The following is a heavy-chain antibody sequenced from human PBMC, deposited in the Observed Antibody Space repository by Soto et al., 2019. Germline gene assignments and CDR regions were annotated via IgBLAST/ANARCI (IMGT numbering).Heavy chain of an antibody. CDR3: ARQGAGFVDY. CDR2: IYYSGST. D-gene: IGHD1-26*01. V-gene: IGHV4-39*01. CDR1: GGSISRSSYY. Sequence: PSETLSLTCGVSGGSISRSSYYWYWIRQPPGKGLEWIGSIYYSGSTYYNPSLKSRVTISVDTSKNQFSLKLSSVTAADTAVYYCARQGAGFVDYWGQGTLVTVSS. J-gene: IGHJ4*02.